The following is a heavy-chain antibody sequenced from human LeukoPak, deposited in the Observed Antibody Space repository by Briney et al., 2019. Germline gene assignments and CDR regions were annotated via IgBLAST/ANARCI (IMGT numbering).Heavy chain of an antibody. CDR1: GGSISSYY. V-gene: IGHV4-38-2*02. CDR2: IYHSGST. CDR3: AREALGYCSSTSCHPGWFDP. Sequence: PSETLSLTCTVSGGSISSYYWSWIRQPPGKGLEWIGSIYHSGSTYYNPSLKSRVTISVDTSKNQFSLKLSSVTAADTAVYYCAREALGYCSSTSCHPGWFDPWGQGTLVTVSS. D-gene: IGHD2-2*01. J-gene: IGHJ5*02.